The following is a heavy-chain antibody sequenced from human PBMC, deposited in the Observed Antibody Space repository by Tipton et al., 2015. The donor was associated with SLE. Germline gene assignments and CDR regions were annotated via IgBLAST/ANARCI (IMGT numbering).Heavy chain of an antibody. Sequence: TLSLTCTVSGGSIGNHFWSWIRQSPGKGLEWIGYIYYTGRTNFNPSLKSRVTMSVDTSKNEFSLRLRTVTAADTAGYYCARDYADYDWYFDLWGRGTLVTVSS. D-gene: IGHD4-17*01. V-gene: IGHV4-59*11. CDR1: GGSIGNHF. CDR3: ARDYADYDWYFDL. J-gene: IGHJ2*01. CDR2: IYYTGRT.